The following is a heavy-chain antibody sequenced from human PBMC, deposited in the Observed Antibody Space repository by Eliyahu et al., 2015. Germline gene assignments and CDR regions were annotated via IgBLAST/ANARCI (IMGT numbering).Heavy chain of an antibody. J-gene: IGHJ4*02. V-gene: IGHV4-38-2*02. Sequence: QVQLQESGPGLVKPSETLSLTCTVSGYSISSGYYWGWXRQPPGKGLEWIGSIYHSGSTYYNPSLKSRVTISVDTSKNQFSLKLSSVTAADTAVYYCVGELLARGFDYWGQGTLVTVSS. CDR2: IYHSGST. D-gene: IGHD1-26*01. CDR1: GYSISSGYY. CDR3: VGELLARGFDY.